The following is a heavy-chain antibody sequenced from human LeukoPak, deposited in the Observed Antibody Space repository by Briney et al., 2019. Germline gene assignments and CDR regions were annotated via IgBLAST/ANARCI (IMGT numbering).Heavy chain of an antibody. CDR3: ARGPYEYYFDF. D-gene: IGHD5-12*01. V-gene: IGHV5-51*01. Sequence: GESLKISCKASGHSFSSFWIGWVRQMPGKGLEWMGIIYPGDPDARYSPSFQGQVSISADKSISTAYLQWSSLKASDTAVYYCARGPYEYYFDFWGQGTLVTVSS. CDR2: IYPGDPDA. CDR1: GHSFSSFW. J-gene: IGHJ4*02.